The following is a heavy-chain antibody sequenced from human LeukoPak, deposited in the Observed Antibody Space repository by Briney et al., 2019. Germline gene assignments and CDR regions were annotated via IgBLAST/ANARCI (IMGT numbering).Heavy chain of an antibody. J-gene: IGHJ4*02. CDR3: ARRNYCSGGSCYDGAFDY. V-gene: IGHV1-18*01. D-gene: IGHD2-15*01. Sequence: GASVKLSCNASGYTFTSNGISWVRQGPGQGLEWMGWSSGYNGNTNYAQKLQGRVTMTTDTSTRRAYIKLRSLRSDDTAVYYCARRNYCSGGSCYDGAFDYWGQGTLVTVSS. CDR1: GYTFTSNG. CDR2: SSGYNGNT.